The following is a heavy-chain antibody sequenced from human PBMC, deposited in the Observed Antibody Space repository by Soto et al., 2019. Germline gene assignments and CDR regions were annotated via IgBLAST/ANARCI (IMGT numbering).Heavy chain of an antibody. D-gene: IGHD3-22*01. J-gene: IGHJ3*02. CDR2: ISGSGGST. CDR3: AKAVNYYDSSGYFDAFDI. V-gene: IGHV3-23*01. CDR1: GFTFSSYA. Sequence: PGGSLRLSCAASGFTFSSYAMSCVRQAPGKGLEWVSAISGSGGSTYYADSVKGRFTISRDNSKNTLYLQMNSLRAEDTAVYYCAKAVNYYDSSGYFDAFDIWGQGTMVTVSS.